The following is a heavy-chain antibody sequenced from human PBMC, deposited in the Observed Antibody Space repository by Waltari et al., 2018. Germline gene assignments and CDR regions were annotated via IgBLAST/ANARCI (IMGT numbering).Heavy chain of an antibody. D-gene: IGHD1-20*01. Sequence: QVQLQQWGAGLLKPSETLSLTCAVYGGSFSGYYWSWIRQPPGKGLEWIGEINHSGSTNYNPSLKSRVTISVDTSKNQFSLKLSSVTAADTAVYYCARVGLYNWNGPSWFDPWGQGTLVTVSS. CDR1: GGSFSGYY. J-gene: IGHJ5*02. CDR3: ARVGLYNWNGPSWFDP. CDR2: INHSGST. V-gene: IGHV4-34*01.